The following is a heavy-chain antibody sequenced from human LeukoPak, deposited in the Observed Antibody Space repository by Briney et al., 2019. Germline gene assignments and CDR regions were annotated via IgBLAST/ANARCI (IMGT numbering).Heavy chain of an antibody. CDR3: AESHDYGDQPGSYYMDV. V-gene: IGHV4-34*01. Sequence: SETLSLTCAVYGGSFSGYYWSWIRQPPGKGLEWIGEINHSGSTNYNPSLKGRVTISVDTSKNQFSLKLSSVTAADTAVYYCAESHDYGDQPGSYYMDVWGKGTTVTVSS. CDR1: GGSFSGYY. J-gene: IGHJ6*03. CDR2: INHSGST. D-gene: IGHD4-17*01.